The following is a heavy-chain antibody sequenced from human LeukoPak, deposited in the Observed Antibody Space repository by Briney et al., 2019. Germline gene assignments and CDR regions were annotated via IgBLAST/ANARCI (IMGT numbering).Heavy chain of an antibody. J-gene: IGHJ4*02. Sequence: SSISSSSSYIYSADSVKGRFTIPRDNAKNSLYLQMNSLRAKDTAVYYCARDEYSSGYYSHFDYWGQGTLVTVSS. V-gene: IGHV3-21*01. CDR3: ARDEYSSGYYSHFDY. D-gene: IGHD3-22*01. CDR2: ISSSSSYI.